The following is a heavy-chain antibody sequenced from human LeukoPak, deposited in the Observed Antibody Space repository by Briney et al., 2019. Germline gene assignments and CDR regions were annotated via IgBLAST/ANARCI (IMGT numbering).Heavy chain of an antibody. CDR3: ARDRGLVVAAIGYLDY. CDR1: GGTFSSCA. D-gene: IGHD2-15*01. CDR2: IIPIFGIA. Sequence: VASVKVSCKASGGTFSSCAISWVRQAPGQGLEWMGRIIPIFGIANYAQKFQGRVTITADKSTSTAYMELSSLRSEDTAVYYCARDRGLVVAAIGYLDYWGQGTLVTVSS. J-gene: IGHJ4*02. V-gene: IGHV1-69*04.